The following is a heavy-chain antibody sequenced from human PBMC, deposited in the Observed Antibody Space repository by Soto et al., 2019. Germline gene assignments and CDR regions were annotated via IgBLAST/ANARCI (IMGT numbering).Heavy chain of an antibody. CDR3: ARWHTAAGTGWFDP. CDR2: ISAYNGNT. Sequence: GASVKVSCKASGYTFTSYGISWVRQAPGQGLEWMGWISAYNGNTNYAQKLQGRVTMTTDTSTSTAYMELRSLRSDDTAVYYCARWHTAAGTGWFDPWGQGTLVTAPQ. J-gene: IGHJ5*02. D-gene: IGHD6-13*01. V-gene: IGHV1-18*01. CDR1: GYTFTSYG.